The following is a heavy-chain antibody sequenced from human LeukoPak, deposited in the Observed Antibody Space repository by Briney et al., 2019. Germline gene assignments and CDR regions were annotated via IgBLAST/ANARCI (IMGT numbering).Heavy chain of an antibody. CDR2: MPYDENVSDKGTP. Sequence: SETLSLTCIVSSDSISNSGWSCAWVRQPPGKGLEWIGTMPYDENVSDKGTPSYNPSLKSRVTITADTSKNHLSLKVNSVTAADTASYYCARLTLTGVGGRGWFDSWGQGTLVIVSS. CDR1: SDSISNSGWS. D-gene: IGHD3-3*01. J-gene: IGHJ5*01. CDR3: ARLTLTGVGGRGWFDS. V-gene: IGHV4-39*02.